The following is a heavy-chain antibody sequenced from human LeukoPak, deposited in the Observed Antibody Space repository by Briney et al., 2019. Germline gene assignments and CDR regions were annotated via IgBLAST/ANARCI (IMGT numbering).Heavy chain of an antibody. J-gene: IGHJ4*02. D-gene: IGHD3-16*01. CDR3: VRDNWDAYFDY. Sequence: GGSLTLSCVASGSTFSNYWMSWVRQAPGKGLEFVANIKQDGSEKNHVDSVKGRFTISRDNARNSLYLQMNSLRAEDTAVYYCVRDNWDAYFDYWGQGDLVTVSS. V-gene: IGHV3-7*05. CDR1: GSTFSNYW. CDR2: IKQDGSEK.